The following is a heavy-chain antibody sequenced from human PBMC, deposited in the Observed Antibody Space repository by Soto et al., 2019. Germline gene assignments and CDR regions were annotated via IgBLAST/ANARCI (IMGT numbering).Heavy chain of an antibody. CDR1: GGSISSYD. CDR3: ARVAVAALCYFDS. Sequence: QVQLQESGQGLVKPSETLSLTCTDAGGSISSYDWCWIGQPPGKGLAGIGYIYYSGSTNYNPSLKSRVTISVDTSKDPFALKLSSVTAADTAVDYCARVAVAALCYFDSWGQGTLVIVSS. CDR2: IYYSGST. J-gene: IGHJ4*02. V-gene: IGHV4-59*01. D-gene: IGHD6-19*01.